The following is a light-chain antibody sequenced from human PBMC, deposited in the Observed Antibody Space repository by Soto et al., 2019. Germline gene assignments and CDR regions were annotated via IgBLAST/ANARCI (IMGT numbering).Light chain of an antibody. CDR3: VLYMGSGIWV. V-gene: IGLV8-61*01. J-gene: IGLJ3*02. CDR2: STN. CDR1: SGSVSTSYY. Sequence: QTVVTQEPSFSVSPGRTVTITCGLNSGSVSTSYYPSWYQQTPGQAPRTLIYSTNTRSSGVPDRFSGSILGNKAALTITGAQADDESDYYCVLYMGSGIWVFGGGTKLTV.